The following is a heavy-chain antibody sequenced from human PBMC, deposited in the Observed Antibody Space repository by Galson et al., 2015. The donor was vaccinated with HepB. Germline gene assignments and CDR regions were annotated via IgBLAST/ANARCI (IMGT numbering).Heavy chain of an antibody. CDR2: IIPIFGTA. Sequence: SVKVSCKASGGTFSSYAISWVRQAPGQGLEWMGGIIPIFGTANYAQKFQGRVTITADESTSTAYMELSSLRSEDTAVYYCARVWYYYDSSGWNGGWYFDLWGRGTLVTVSS. CDR3: ARVWYYYDSSGWNGGWYFDL. D-gene: IGHD3-22*01. J-gene: IGHJ2*01. V-gene: IGHV1-69*13. CDR1: GGTFSSYA.